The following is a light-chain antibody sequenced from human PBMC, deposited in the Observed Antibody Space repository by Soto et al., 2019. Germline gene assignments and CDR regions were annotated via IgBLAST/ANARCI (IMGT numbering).Light chain of an antibody. CDR2: HAS. CDR1: QSISSW. Sequence: DIQMTQSPSTLSASVGDRVTITCRASQSISSWLAWYQQKPGTAPKVLIYHASNLQSGVPSRFSGSGSGTEFTLTISSLQPDDFATYYCQQYNSYSFGQGTKVVIK. CDR3: QQYNSYS. V-gene: IGKV1-5*01. J-gene: IGKJ1*01.